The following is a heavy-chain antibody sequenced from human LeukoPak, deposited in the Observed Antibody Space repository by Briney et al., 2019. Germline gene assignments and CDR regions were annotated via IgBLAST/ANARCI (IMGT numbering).Heavy chain of an antibody. V-gene: IGHV3-48*04. CDR1: GLSFIRTI. J-gene: IGHJ6*03. D-gene: IGHD1-7*01. Sequence: GGALRLSCAASGLSFIRTIIHWVRQAPGKGREGLSYSRTVTGNTYYADSVKARFTISSDNAQSSLNLQISSLRAEDTAVYFCATTGNFSDMDVWGRGTTVTVSS. CDR2: SRTVTGNT. CDR3: ATTGNFSDMDV.